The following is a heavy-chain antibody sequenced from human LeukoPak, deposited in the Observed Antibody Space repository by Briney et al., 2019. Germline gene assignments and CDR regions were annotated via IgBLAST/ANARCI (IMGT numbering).Heavy chain of an antibody. Sequence: SQTLSLTCTVSGGSISSGGYYWRWIRHPPGQGLEWIGYIYYSGSTYYNPSLKSRVTISVDTSKNQFSLKLSSVTAADTAVYYCARYEAAAGNFDYWGQGTLVTVSS. CDR2: IYYSGST. CDR1: GGSISSGGYY. J-gene: IGHJ4*02. D-gene: IGHD6-13*01. V-gene: IGHV4-31*03. CDR3: ARYEAAAGNFDY.